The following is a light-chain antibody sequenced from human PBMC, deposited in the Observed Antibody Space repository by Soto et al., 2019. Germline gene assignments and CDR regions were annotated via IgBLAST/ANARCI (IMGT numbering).Light chain of an antibody. CDR3: SSYAGGNPPSYV. CDR2: DVN. Sequence: QSALTQPPSASGSPGQSVTISCTGTSSDVGGYKYVSWYQQHPGKAPQLMIYDVNKRPSGVPDRFSGSKSGNPASLTVSGLQAEDEADYYCSSYAGGNPPSYVFGTGTKVTVL. J-gene: IGLJ1*01. CDR1: SSDVGGYKY. V-gene: IGLV2-8*01.